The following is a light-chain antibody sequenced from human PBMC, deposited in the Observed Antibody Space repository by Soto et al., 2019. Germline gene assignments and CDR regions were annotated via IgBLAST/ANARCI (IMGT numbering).Light chain of an antibody. J-gene: IGKJ3*01. CDR3: HQYDNAPFT. V-gene: IGKV3-20*01. CDR1: QSVNSN. Sequence: IVMTQSPATLPVSPGERATLSCRASQSVNSNLAWYQQKPGQAPRLLVYGASSRATGIPDRFSGSGFGTDFALTISRLEPEDSAVYYCHQYDNAPFTFGPGTRVGIK. CDR2: GAS.